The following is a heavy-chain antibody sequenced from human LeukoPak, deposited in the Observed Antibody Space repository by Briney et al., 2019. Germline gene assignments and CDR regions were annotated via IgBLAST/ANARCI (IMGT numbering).Heavy chain of an antibody. CDR1: GFTVSSNY. CDR2: IYSGGST. J-gene: IGHJ4*02. Sequence: GGSLRLSCAASGFTVSSNYMSWVRQAPGKGLEWVSVIYSGGSTYYADSVKGRFTISRDNSKNTLYLQMNSLRAENTAVYYCARERVVRRVISAFDYWGQGTLVTVSS. CDR3: ARERVVRRVISAFDY. V-gene: IGHV3-66*01. D-gene: IGHD3-10*01.